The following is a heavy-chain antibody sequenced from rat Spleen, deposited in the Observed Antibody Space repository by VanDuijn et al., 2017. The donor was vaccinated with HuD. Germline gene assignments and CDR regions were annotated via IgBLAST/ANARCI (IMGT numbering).Heavy chain of an antibody. Sequence: EVQLVESGGGLLQPGRSLKLSCAASGFTFSNYYMSWVRQAPGKGLEWVSSIDTDGSRTYYPDSVRGRFTISRDNAENTAYLQMNSLWSEDTATYYCAVAGYGYWGQGTLVTVSS. V-gene: IGHV5-58*01. CDR1: GFTFSNYY. CDR2: IDTDGSRT. CDR3: AVAGYGY. J-gene: IGHJ3*01. D-gene: IGHD4-3*01.